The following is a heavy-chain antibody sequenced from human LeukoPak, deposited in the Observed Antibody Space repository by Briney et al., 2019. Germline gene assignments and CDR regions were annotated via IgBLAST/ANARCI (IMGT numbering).Heavy chain of an antibody. D-gene: IGHD1-26*01. J-gene: IGHJ4*02. V-gene: IGHV3-23*01. Sequence: PGGSLRLSCAASGFTFIKCAMTWVSQAPGKGLEWVSGISTSGGSTYYSDSVKGRFTIFRDNSKNTLYLQMNSLRAEDTAVYYCAKDAAGARIPFDYWGQGTLVTVSS. CDR1: GFTFIKCA. CDR2: ISTSGGST. CDR3: AKDAAGARIPFDY.